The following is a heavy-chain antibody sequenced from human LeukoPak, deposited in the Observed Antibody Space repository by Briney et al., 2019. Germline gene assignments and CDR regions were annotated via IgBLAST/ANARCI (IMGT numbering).Heavy chain of an antibody. CDR2: VNRDGSST. CDR1: GFTFSDYW. Sequence: GGSLRLSCAASGFTFSDYWMHWVRQAPGKGLVWVSRVNRDGSSTSYADSVKGRFTISRDNAKNTLYLHMNSLRAEDTAVYYCARATRIYSSGWYYSFDYWGQGTLVTVSS. CDR3: ARATRIYSSGWYYSFDY. V-gene: IGHV3-74*01. D-gene: IGHD6-19*01. J-gene: IGHJ4*02.